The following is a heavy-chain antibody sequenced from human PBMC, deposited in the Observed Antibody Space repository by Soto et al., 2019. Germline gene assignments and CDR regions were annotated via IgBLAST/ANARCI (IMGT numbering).Heavy chain of an antibody. CDR1: GFTFRSYE. CDR2: ITSSGSPI. V-gene: IGHV3-48*03. J-gene: IGHJ6*02. D-gene: IGHD3-22*01. CDR3: ARSGYYDSSGYPYYYYGMDV. Sequence: EVLLVASGGGLVQPGGSLRLSCAASGFTFRSYEINWVRQAPGKGLEWVSYITSSGSPIYYADSVKGRFTISRDNAKNSLYLQMNSLRGEDTAVYYCARSGYYDSSGYPYYYYGMDVWGQGTTVTVSS.